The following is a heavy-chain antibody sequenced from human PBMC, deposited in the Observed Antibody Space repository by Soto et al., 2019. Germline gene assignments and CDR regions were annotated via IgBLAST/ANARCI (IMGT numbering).Heavy chain of an antibody. V-gene: IGHV1-46*01. CDR3: ARNDKSGLDY. Sequence: QVQLVQSGAEVKKPGASMQVSCKASAYSFTTYYIHWVRQAPGQGLEWMGFINPSGGSTSYAQKFQGRVTMNRDTSTSTVYMELRSLRSEDTAVYYCARNDKSGLDYWGQGTLVTVSS. D-gene: IGHD1-1*01. J-gene: IGHJ4*02. CDR1: AYSFTTYY. CDR2: INPSGGST.